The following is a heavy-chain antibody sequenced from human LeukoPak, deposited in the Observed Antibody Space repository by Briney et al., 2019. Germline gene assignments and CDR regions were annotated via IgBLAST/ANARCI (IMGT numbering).Heavy chain of an antibody. D-gene: IGHD3-22*01. CDR1: GYSISSGYY. CDR3: ARDWGDSSGYYCNGGFFDY. V-gene: IGHV4-38-2*02. CDR2: IYHSGST. J-gene: IGHJ4*02. Sequence: TSETLSLTCAVSGYSISSGYYWGWIRQPPGKGLEWIGSIYHSGSTYYNPSLKSRVTISVDTSKNQFSLKLSSVTAADTAVYYCARDWGDSSGYYCNGGFFDYWGQGTLVTVSS.